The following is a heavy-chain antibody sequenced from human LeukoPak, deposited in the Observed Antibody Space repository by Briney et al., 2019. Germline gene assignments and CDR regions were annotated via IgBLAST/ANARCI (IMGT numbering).Heavy chain of an antibody. CDR1: GGTFSSYA. J-gene: IGHJ4*02. V-gene: IGHV1-69*13. D-gene: IGHD1-26*01. Sequence: SVKVSCKASGGTFSSYAISWVRQAPGQGLEWMGGIIPIFGTANYAQKFQGRVTIIADESTSTAYMELSSLRSEDTAVYYCARAPPPRVGPLDYWGQGTLVTVSS. CDR2: IIPIFGTA. CDR3: ARAPPPRVGPLDY.